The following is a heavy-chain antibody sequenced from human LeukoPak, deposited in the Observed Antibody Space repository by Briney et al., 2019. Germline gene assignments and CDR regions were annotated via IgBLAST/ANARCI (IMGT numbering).Heavy chain of an antibody. J-gene: IGHJ4*02. CDR2: INHSGST. Sequence: SETLSLTCTVSGGSISGYYWSWIRQPPGKGLEWIGEINHSGSTNYNPSLKSRVTISVDTSKNQFSLKLSSVTAADTAVYYCARGTGIVGATAVDYWGQGTLVTVSS. CDR3: ARGTGIVGATAVDY. D-gene: IGHD1-26*01. V-gene: IGHV4-34*01. CDR1: GGSISGYY.